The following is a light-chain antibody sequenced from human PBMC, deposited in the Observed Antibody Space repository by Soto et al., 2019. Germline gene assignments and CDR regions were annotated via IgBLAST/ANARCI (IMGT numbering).Light chain of an antibody. J-gene: IGKJ1*01. V-gene: IGKV3-20*01. CDR1: QSVSSSS. CDR2: GAS. CDR3: QHYGSSPQT. Sequence: EIVLTQSPGTLSLSPGERATLSCRASQSVSSSSLAWYQQKPGQAPRLLIYGASSRATGIPERFSGSGSGTDFTLTISRLEPEDFAVYYCQHYGSSPQTFDQGTKVEIK.